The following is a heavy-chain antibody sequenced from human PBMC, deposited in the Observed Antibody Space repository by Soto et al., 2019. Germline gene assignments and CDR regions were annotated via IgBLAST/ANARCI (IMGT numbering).Heavy chain of an antibody. Sequence: ASVKVSCKASGYTFTSYYMHWVRQAPGQGLEWMGIINPSFDRANYAQNFQGRVTITTDEYTSTAYMELSSLRSEDTAVYYCARHDCISSSCYYYYYYGMDVWGQGTTVTVSS. J-gene: IGHJ6*02. CDR1: GYTFTSYY. CDR3: ARHDCISSSCYYYYYYGMDV. D-gene: IGHD2-2*01. CDR2: INPSFDRA. V-gene: IGHV1-46*01.